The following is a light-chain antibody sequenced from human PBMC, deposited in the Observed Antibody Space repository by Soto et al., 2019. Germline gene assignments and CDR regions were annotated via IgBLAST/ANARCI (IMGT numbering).Light chain of an antibody. CDR2: GNT. CDR3: QSYDSGLSGSV. CDR1: SSNIGAGYD. J-gene: IGLJ3*02. V-gene: IGLV1-40*01. Sequence: QSVLTQPPSVSGAPGQRVTISCTGSSSNIGAGYDVHWYQQLPRTAPKLLIYGNTNRPSGVPDRFSGSKSGTSASLAITGLRAEDEAEYYCQSYDSGLSGSVFGGGTQLTVL.